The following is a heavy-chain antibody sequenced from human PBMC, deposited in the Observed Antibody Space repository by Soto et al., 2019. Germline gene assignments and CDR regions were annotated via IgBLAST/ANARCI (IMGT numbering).Heavy chain of an antibody. J-gene: IGHJ4*02. CDR2: FSGSGRET. V-gene: IGHV3-23*01. Sequence: EVQLLESGGGLVQPGGSLRLSCAASELTFSSYAMSWVRQAPGKGLEWVSAFSGSGRETYYPDSVKGRFTISRDNSKKTLYVQMNSLRAKDTAVYYWAKNWRWLQSGTSYFFGYWAQRTLLAVSS. D-gene: IGHD1-1*01. CDR3: AKNWRWLQSGTSYFFGY. CDR1: ELTFSSYA.